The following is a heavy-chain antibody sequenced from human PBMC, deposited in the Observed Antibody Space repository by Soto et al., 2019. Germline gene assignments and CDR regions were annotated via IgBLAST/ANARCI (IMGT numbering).Heavy chain of an antibody. CDR2: IIPIFGTA. Sequence: QVQLVQSGAEVKKPGSSVKVSCKASGGTFSSYAISWVRQAPGQGLEWMGGIIPIFGTANYAQKFQGRVTITADESTSTAYMELSSLRSEDTAVYYCARGTTVTKRPATSSFFPYYYYGMDVWGQGTTVTVSS. CDR1: GGTFSSYA. CDR3: ARGTTVTKRPATSSFFPYYYYGMDV. V-gene: IGHV1-69*01. J-gene: IGHJ6*02. D-gene: IGHD4-17*01.